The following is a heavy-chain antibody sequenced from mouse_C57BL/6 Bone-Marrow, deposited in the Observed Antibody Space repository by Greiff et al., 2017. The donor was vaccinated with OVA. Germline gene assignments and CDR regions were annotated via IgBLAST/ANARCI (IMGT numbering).Heavy chain of an antibody. CDR1: GYTFTSYW. Sequence: QVQLQQPGAELVKPGASVKLSCKASGYTFTSYWMQWVKQRPGQGLEWIGEIDPSDSYTNYHQKFKGKATLTVDTSSSTAYMQLSSLTSEDSAVYYCARSPGYYVGWFAYWGQGTLVTVSA. CDR3: ARSPGYYVGWFAY. D-gene: IGHD2-3*01. V-gene: IGHV1-50*01. CDR2: IDPSDSYT. J-gene: IGHJ3*01.